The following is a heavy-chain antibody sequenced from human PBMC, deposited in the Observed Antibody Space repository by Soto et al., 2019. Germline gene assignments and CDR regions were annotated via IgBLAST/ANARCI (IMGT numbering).Heavy chain of an antibody. CDR1: GGSIRSGGYY. D-gene: IGHD3-10*01. Sequence: HVQLQESGPGLVKPSQTLSLTCTVSGGSIRSGGYYWSWIRQHPGKGLEWIGYIYYSGSAYYNPSLKSRVTISGDTSKNLFSLKLSSVTAADTAVYYCARTYGSGSSSYFFDYWGQGTLVTVSS. CDR2: IYYSGSA. J-gene: IGHJ4*02. V-gene: IGHV4-31*03. CDR3: ARTYGSGSSSYFFDY.